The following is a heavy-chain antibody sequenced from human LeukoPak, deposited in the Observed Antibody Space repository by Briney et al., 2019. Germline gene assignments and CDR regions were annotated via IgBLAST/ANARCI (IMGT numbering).Heavy chain of an antibody. CDR2: IKQDGSEK. V-gene: IGHV3-7*05. CDR3: ARQYAEYYYDSGGYNDY. J-gene: IGHJ4*02. D-gene: IGHD3-22*01. CDR1: GFTFSTYW. Sequence: GGSLRLSCASSGFTFSTYWMSWVRQAPGKGLEWVANIKQDGSEKYYVDSVRGRFTISRDNAKSSPYLQMDSLRVEDTAVYYCARQYAEYYYDSGGYNDYWGQGTLVTVSS.